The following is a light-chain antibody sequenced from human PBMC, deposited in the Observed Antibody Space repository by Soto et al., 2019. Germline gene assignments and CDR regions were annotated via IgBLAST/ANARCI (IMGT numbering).Light chain of an antibody. CDR1: QGIAPY. J-gene: IGKJ4*01. CDR3: QKYNSAPLT. Sequence: DVQMTQSPSSLSAFVGDRVTITCRASQGIAPYLAWFQQKPGKVPKLLIYATSTLQLVVPSRFSGSGSGTDFTLTITSLQPEDVATYYCQKYNSAPLTFGGGTKVDIK. CDR2: ATS. V-gene: IGKV1-27*01.